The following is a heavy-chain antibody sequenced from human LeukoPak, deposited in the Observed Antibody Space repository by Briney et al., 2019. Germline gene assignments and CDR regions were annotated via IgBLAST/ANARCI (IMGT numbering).Heavy chain of an antibody. CDR1: GFTFSSYS. CDR2: ISGGSKTI. V-gene: IGHV3-48*04. Sequence: GGSLRLSCAASGFTFSSYSMNWVRQSPGQGLEWVSYISGGSKTIYYADSVKGRFTISRDNAKNSLFLQMNGLRAKDTAVYFCARDDRYSSSWKRFDSWGQGTLVTVSS. J-gene: IGHJ4*02. D-gene: IGHD6-13*01. CDR3: ARDDRYSSSWKRFDS.